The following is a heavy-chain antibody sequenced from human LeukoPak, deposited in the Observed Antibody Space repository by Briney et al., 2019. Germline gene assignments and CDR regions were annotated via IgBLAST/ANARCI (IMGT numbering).Heavy chain of an antibody. CDR3: ATPRYKDFWSGYDLGYFDY. CDR1: GFTFSSYA. V-gene: IGHV3-30*09. Sequence: PGGSLRLSCAASGFTFSSYAMHWVRQAPGKGLEWVAVISYDGSNKYYADSVKGRFAISRDNSKNTLYLQMNRLRAEDTAVYYCATPRYKDFWSGYDLGYFDYWGQGTLVTVSS. J-gene: IGHJ4*02. D-gene: IGHD3-3*01. CDR2: ISYDGSNK.